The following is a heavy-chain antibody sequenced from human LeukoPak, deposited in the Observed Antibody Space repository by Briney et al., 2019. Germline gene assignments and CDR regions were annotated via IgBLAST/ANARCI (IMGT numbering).Heavy chain of an antibody. D-gene: IGHD4-17*01. CDR3: ARYGPQSFDY. J-gene: IGHJ4*02. V-gene: IGHV3-48*03. CDR1: GFTFSSYE. Sequence: GSLRLSCAASGFTFSSYEVNWVRQAPGKGLEWVSYISSSGSTIYYADSVKGRFTISRDNAKNSLYLQMNSLRAEDTAVYYCARYGPQSFDYWGQGTLVTVSS. CDR2: ISSSGSTI.